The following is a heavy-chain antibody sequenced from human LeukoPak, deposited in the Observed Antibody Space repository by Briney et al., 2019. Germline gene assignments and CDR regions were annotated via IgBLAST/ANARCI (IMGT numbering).Heavy chain of an antibody. CDR2: INHSGST. Sequence: SETLSLTCAVYGGSFSGYYWSWIRQPPGKGLDWIGEINHSGSTNYNPSLKSRVTISVDTSKNQFSLKLSSVTAADTAVYYCASLGYCSSTSCYDYWGQGTLVTVSS. D-gene: IGHD2-2*01. J-gene: IGHJ4*02. CDR3: ASLGYCSSTSCYDY. V-gene: IGHV4-34*01. CDR1: GGSFSGYY.